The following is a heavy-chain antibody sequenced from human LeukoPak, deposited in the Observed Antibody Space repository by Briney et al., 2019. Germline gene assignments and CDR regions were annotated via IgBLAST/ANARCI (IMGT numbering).Heavy chain of an antibody. CDR3: ARRGYGDYVDY. CDR1: GGSISSYS. J-gene: IGHJ4*02. D-gene: IGHD4-17*01. V-gene: IGHV4-59*01. CDR2: IYYTGST. Sequence: PSETLSLTCTVSGGSISSYSWSWIRQPPGKGLEWIGYIYYTGSTNYNPSLKSRVTISVDTSKNQFSLKLSSVTAADTAVYYCARRGYGDYVDYWGQGTLVTVSS.